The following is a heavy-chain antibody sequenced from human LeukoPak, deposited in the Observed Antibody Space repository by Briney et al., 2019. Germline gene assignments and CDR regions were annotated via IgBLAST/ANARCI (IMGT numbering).Heavy chain of an antibody. V-gene: IGHV3-23*01. Sequence: GGSLRLSCAASGFTFSSYAMNWVRQAPGQGLEWVSGISANGEITYYADSVKGRFTTSRDNSKNTLYLQMNSLRAEDTAVYYCAKDRRSSSWYIAFDIWGQGTMVTVSS. CDR1: GFTFSSYA. J-gene: IGHJ3*02. D-gene: IGHD6-13*01. CDR3: AKDRRSSSWYIAFDI. CDR2: ISANGEIT.